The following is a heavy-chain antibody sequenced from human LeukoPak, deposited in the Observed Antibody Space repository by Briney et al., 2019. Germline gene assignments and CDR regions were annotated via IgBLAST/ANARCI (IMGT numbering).Heavy chain of an antibody. Sequence: PGGSLRLSCAASGFTFDDYAMHWVRKAPGKALEWVSGISWNSGSIGYADSVKGRFTISRDNAKNSLYLQMNSLRAEDMALYYCAKDYYGYSSGWLDHWGQGTLVTVSS. CDR1: GFTFDDYA. J-gene: IGHJ4*02. D-gene: IGHD6-19*01. CDR3: AKDYYGYSSGWLDH. CDR2: ISWNSGSI. V-gene: IGHV3-9*03.